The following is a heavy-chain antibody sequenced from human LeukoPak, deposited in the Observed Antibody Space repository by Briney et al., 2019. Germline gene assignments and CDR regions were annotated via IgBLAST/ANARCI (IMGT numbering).Heavy chain of an antibody. V-gene: IGHV3-7*01. D-gene: IGHD3-10*01. CDR2: IKPDESEK. J-gene: IGHJ1*01. CDR3: ARGVREIIFAEYFQH. Sequence: GGSLRLSCVASGFSFSSYWLSWVRQAPGKGLEWVANIKPDESEKNYVGSVKGRFTISRDNAKNTLYLQMNSLRAEDTAVYYCARGVREIIFAEYFQHWGQGTLVTVSS. CDR1: GFSFSSYW.